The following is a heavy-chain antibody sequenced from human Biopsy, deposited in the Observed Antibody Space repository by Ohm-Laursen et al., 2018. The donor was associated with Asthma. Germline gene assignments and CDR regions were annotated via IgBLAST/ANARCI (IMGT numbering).Heavy chain of an antibody. CDR3: ARDSYSSGLYDDFES. J-gene: IGHJ4*02. Sequence: SLRLPCAASGFTFSDYYMSWIRQAPGKGLEWISYINGKSNSIEYADSVRGRFTISRDNAKNSLYLQMNSLRAEDTAVYCCARDSYSSGLYDDFESWGQGTLVTVSS. CDR2: INGKSNSI. D-gene: IGHD6-19*01. CDR1: GFTFSDYY. V-gene: IGHV3-11*01.